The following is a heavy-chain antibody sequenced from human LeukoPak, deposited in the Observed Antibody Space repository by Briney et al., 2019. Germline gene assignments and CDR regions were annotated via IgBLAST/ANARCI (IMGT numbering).Heavy chain of an antibody. CDR1: GFTFSDYY. CDR3: ARGKRTMDV. CDR2: MSSSGSGI. J-gene: IGHJ6*02. Sequence: GGSLRLSCVVSGFTFSDYYMTWIRQAPGRGLEWVSYMSSSGSGIYYTESVKGRFTISRDNTKNSLFLQMNSLRAEDTAVYYCARGKRTMDVWGQGTTVTVSS. V-gene: IGHV3-11*01.